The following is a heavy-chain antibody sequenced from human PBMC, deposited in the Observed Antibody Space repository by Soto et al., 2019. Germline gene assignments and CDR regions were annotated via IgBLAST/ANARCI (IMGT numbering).Heavy chain of an antibody. CDR2: IIPIFGTA. CDR3: ARDDCSSTSCYTVPGYYYGMDV. CDR1: GGTFSSYA. J-gene: IGHJ6*02. Sequence: ASVKVSCKASGGTFSSYAISWVRQAPGQGLEWMGGIIPIFGTANYAQKFQGRVTITADESTSTAYMELSSLRSEDTAVYYCARDDCSSTSCYTVPGYYYGMDVWGQGTTVTVSS. D-gene: IGHD2-2*02. V-gene: IGHV1-69*13.